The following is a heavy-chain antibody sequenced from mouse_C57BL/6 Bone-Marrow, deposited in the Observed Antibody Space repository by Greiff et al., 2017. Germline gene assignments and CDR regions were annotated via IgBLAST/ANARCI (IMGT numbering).Heavy chain of an antibody. J-gene: IGHJ2*01. Sequence: EVKVVESGPELVKPGASVKISCKASGYSFTGYYMNWVKQSPEKSLEWIGEINPSTGGTTYNQKFKAKATLTVDKSSSTAYMQLKSLTSEDSAVYYCAREGSSLDDWGQGTTLTVSS. CDR2: INPSTGGT. V-gene: IGHV1-42*01. CDR1: GYSFTGYY. D-gene: IGHD1-1*01. CDR3: AREGSSLDD.